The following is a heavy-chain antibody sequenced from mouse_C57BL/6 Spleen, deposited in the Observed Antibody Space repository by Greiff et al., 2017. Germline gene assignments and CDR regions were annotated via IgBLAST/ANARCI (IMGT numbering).Heavy chain of an antibody. CDR2: ISSGGSYT. CDR1: GFTFSSYG. CDR3: ARHVITTTYYFDY. D-gene: IGHD1-1*01. Sequence: DVKLQESGGDLVKPGGSLKLSCAASGFTFSSYGMSWVRQTPDKRLEWVATISSGGSYTYYTDSVKGRFTISRDNAKNTLYLQMSSLKSEDTAMYYCARHVITTTYYFDYWGQGTTLTVSS. V-gene: IGHV5-6*02. J-gene: IGHJ2*01.